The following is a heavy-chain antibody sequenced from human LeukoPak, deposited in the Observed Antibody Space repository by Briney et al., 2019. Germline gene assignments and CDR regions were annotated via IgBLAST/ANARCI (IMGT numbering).Heavy chain of an antibody. D-gene: IGHD6-19*01. J-gene: IGHJ5*02. V-gene: IGHV4-61*08. CDR3: ARAVAGGWFDP. Sequence: SETLSLTCSVSGGSISSDGYYWSWIRQPPGKDLGGIGYIYYSGSTNYNPSLKSRVTISVDTSKNQFSLKLSSVTAADTAVYYCARAVAGGWFDPWGQGTLVTVSS. CDR1: GGSISSDGYY. CDR2: IYYSGST.